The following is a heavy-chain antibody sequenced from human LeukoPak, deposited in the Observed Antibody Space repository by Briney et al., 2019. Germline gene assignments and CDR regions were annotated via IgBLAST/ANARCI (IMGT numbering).Heavy chain of an antibody. CDR2: IYHSGST. J-gene: IGHJ4*02. Sequence: PSETLSLTCSVSGYSISSGHYWDWIRQPPGKGLEWIGSIYHSGSTYYNPSLKSRVTISVDTSKSQFSLKLSSVTAADTAVYYCARGYGDWGQGTLVTVSS. V-gene: IGHV4-38-2*01. CDR1: GYSISSGHY. D-gene: IGHD5-18*01. CDR3: ARGYGD.